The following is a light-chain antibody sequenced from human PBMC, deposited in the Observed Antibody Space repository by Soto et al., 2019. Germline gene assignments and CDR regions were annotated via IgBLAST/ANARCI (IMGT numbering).Light chain of an antibody. J-gene: IGKJ4*01. Sequence: EIVLTQSPGTLSLSPGERATLSCRASQSVYSTYLAWYQQKPGQAPRLLISGASSRAPGIPDRFSGSGSGTEFTLTISRLEPEDFEVYYCQQYGTSPPLTFVGGNKVEIK. CDR2: GAS. CDR1: QSVYSTY. V-gene: IGKV3-20*01. CDR3: QQYGTSPPLT.